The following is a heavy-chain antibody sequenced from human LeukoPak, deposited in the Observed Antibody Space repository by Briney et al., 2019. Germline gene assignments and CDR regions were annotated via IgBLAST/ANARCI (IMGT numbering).Heavy chain of an antibody. Sequence: GASVKVSCKASGYTFTGYYMHWVRQAPGQGLEWMGWINPNSGGTNYAQKFQGWVTMTRDTSISTAYMELSRLRSEDTAVYYCAREGVEMATIYAFDIWGQGTMVTVSS. CDR2: INPNSGGT. J-gene: IGHJ3*02. CDR1: GYTFTGYY. V-gene: IGHV1-2*04. CDR3: AREGVEMATIYAFDI. D-gene: IGHD5-24*01.